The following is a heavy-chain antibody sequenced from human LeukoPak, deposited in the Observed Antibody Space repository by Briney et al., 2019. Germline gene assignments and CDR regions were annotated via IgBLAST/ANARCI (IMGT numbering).Heavy chain of an antibody. Sequence: PSETLSLTCAVSGGPFSGYFWSWIRQSSGKGLEWIGEIHNSGTTNYNPSLNSRVTISEDTSKNQFYLNLSSVTAADTAVYYCARKYYYNLGSFPFDFWGQGTLVTVSS. CDR3: ARKYYYNLGSFPFDF. V-gene: IGHV4-34*01. CDR1: GGPFSGYF. CDR2: IHNSGTT. D-gene: IGHD3-10*01. J-gene: IGHJ4*02.